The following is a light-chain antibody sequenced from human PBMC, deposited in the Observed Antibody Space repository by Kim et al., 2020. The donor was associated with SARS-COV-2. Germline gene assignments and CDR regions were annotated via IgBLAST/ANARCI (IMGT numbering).Light chain of an antibody. CDR3: SSYTSSRTYV. CDR1: SSDVGGYNY. J-gene: IGLJ1*01. Sequence: QSALTQPASVSGSPGQSITISCSGTSSDVGGYNYVSWYQQHPGKAPKLMIYDVSKRPSGVSHRFSGSKSGNTASPTISGLQAEDAADYYCSSYTSSRTYVFGTGTKVTVL. CDR2: DVS. V-gene: IGLV2-14*01.